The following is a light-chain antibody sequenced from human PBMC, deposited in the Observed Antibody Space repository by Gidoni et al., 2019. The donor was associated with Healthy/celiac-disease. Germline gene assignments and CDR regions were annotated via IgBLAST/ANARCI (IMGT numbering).Light chain of an antibody. J-gene: IGKJ3*01. Sequence: EIVLTQSPATLSLSPGDRATLSCRASQSVSSYLAWYQQKPGQAPRLLIYDASNRATGIPARFSGSGSWTDFTLTISSLEPEDFAVYYCQQRSKWPFTFGPGTKVDIK. CDR2: DAS. CDR1: QSVSSY. CDR3: QQRSKWPFT. V-gene: IGKV3-11*01.